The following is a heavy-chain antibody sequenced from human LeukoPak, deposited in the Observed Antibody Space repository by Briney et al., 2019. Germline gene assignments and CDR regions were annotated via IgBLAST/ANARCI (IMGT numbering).Heavy chain of an antibody. V-gene: IGHV4-4*02. CDR3: ARARGVLSYYDFWSGYLLDY. CDR2: IYHSGST. J-gene: IGHJ4*02. CDR1: GGSISSSNW. Sequence: SGTLSLTCAVSGGSISSSNWWSWVRQPPGKGLEWIGEIYHSGSTNYNPSLKSRVTISVDTSKNQFSLKLSSVTAADTAVYYCARARGVLSYYDFWSGYLLDYWGQGTLVTVSS. D-gene: IGHD3-3*01.